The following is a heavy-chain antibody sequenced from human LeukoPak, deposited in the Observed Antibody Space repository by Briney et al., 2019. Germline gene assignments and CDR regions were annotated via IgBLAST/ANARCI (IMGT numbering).Heavy chain of an antibody. CDR2: ISGSGGST. CDR1: GFTFSSYA. CDR3: AKGSRAYCSSTSCHRLT. V-gene: IGHV3-23*01. Sequence: GGSLRLSCAASGFTFSSYAMSWVRQAPGKGLEWVSAISGSGGSTYYADSVKGRFTISRDNSKNTLYLQMNSLRAEDTAVYYCAKGSRAYCSSTSCHRLTWGQGTLVTVSS. D-gene: IGHD2-2*01. J-gene: IGHJ5*02.